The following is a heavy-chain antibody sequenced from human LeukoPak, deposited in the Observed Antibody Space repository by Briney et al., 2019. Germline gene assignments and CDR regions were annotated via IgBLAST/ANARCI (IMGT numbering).Heavy chain of an antibody. D-gene: IGHD5-18*01. V-gene: IGHV1-8*02. Sequence: ASVKVSCKASGYTFTGYYMHWVRQAPGQGLEWMGRINPNSGNTGYAQKFQGRVTMTRNTSISTAYMELSSLRSEDTAVYYCARGVGGYSYGLGAYWFDLWGQGTLVTVSS. CDR3: ARGVGGYSYGLGAYWFDL. CDR1: GYTFTGYY. CDR2: INPNSGNT. J-gene: IGHJ5*02.